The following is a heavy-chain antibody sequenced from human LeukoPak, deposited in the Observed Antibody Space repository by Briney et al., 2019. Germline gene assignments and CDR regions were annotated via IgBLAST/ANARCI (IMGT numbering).Heavy chain of an antibody. V-gene: IGHV3-30*03. CDR1: GFTFSSYG. J-gene: IGHJ3*02. CDR2: ISYDGSNK. D-gene: IGHD5-24*01. Sequence: GGSLRLSCAASGFTFSSYGTHWVRQAPGKGLEWVAVISYDGSNKYYADSVKGRFTISRDNAKNSLYLQMDSLRAEDTALYYCARDHKGGDGADAFDIWGHGTMVTVSS. CDR3: ARDHKGGDGADAFDI.